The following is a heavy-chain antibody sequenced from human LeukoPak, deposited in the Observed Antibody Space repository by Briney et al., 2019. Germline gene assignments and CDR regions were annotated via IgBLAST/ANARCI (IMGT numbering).Heavy chain of an antibody. D-gene: IGHD3-22*01. V-gene: IGHV1-2*02. Sequence: GASVKVSCKSSGYTFTGYYMHWVRQAPGQGLEWMGWINPNSGGTNYAQKFQGRVTMTRDTSISTAYMELSGLRSDDTAVYYCARQISDYYDSSGLCAFDIWGQGTMVTVSS. J-gene: IGHJ3*02. CDR1: GYTFTGYY. CDR3: ARQISDYYDSSGLCAFDI. CDR2: INPNSGGT.